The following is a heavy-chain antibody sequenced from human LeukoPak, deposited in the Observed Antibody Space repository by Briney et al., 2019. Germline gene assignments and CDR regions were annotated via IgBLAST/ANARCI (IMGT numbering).Heavy chain of an antibody. CDR3: ARAFAKTGKYYFDY. D-gene: IGHD1-14*01. CDR2: IIPIFGIA. CDR1: GGTFSSYA. V-gene: IGHV1-69*04. J-gene: IGHJ4*02. Sequence: SVKVSCKASGGTFSSYAISWVRQAPGQGLEWMGRIIPIFGIANYAQKFQGRVTITADKSTSTAYMELSSLRSEDTAVYYCARAFAKTGKYYFDYWGPGTLVTVSS.